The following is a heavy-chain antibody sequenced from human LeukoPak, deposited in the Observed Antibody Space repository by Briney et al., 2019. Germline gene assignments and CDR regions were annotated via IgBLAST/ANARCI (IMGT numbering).Heavy chain of an antibody. V-gene: IGHV4-30-2*01. Sequence: PSETLSLTCTVSGGSISSGGYYWSWIRQPPGKGLEWIGYIYHSGSTYYNPSLKSRVTISVDRSKNQFSLKLSSVTAADTAVYYCAGGYDILTGLPVFDYWGQGTLVTVSS. D-gene: IGHD3-9*01. CDR2: IYHSGST. CDR1: GGSISSGGYY. CDR3: AGGYDILTGLPVFDY. J-gene: IGHJ4*02.